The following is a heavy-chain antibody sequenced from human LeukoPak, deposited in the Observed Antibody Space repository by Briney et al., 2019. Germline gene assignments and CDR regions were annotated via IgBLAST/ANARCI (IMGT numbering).Heavy chain of an antibody. CDR2: ISWNSGSI. D-gene: IGHD6-19*01. CDR3: AKDMSSGRWAH. V-gene: IGHV3-9*01. CDR1: GFTFSSYW. J-gene: IGHJ4*02. Sequence: AGGSLRLSCAASGFTFSSYWMSWVRQAPGKGLEWVSDISWNSGSIGYADSVKGRFTISRDNAKNSLYLQMNSLRAEDTALYYCAKDMSSGRWAHWGQGTLVTVSS.